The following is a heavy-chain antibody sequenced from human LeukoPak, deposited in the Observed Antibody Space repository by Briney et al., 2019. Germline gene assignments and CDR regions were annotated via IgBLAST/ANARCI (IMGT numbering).Heavy chain of an antibody. D-gene: IGHD4-17*01. Sequence: GGSLRLSCAASEFSFSSYWMSWVRQAPGKGLEWVANIRQDGGEKYYLDSVKGRFTVSRDNAKNSLYLQMNSLRAEDTAVYYCARLGARQIREYWGQGTLVTVSS. CDR2: IRQDGGEK. J-gene: IGHJ4*02. CDR1: EFSFSSYW. CDR3: ARLGARQIREY. V-gene: IGHV3-7*01.